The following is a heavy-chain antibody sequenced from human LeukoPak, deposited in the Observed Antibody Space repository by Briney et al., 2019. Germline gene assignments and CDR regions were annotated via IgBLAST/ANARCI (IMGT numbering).Heavy chain of an antibody. Sequence: ASVKVSCKASGYTFTSYGISWVRQAPGQGIEWMGWISAYNGNTNYAQKLQGRVTMTTDTSTSTAYMELRSLRSDDTAVYYCARRSVDIVATIRDDYWGQGTLVTVSS. D-gene: IGHD5-12*01. CDR1: GYTFTSYG. J-gene: IGHJ4*02. CDR2: ISAYNGNT. V-gene: IGHV1-18*01. CDR3: ARRSVDIVATIRDDY.